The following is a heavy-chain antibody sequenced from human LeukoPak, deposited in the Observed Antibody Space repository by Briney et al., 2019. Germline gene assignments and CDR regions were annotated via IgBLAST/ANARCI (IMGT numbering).Heavy chain of an antibody. D-gene: IGHD4-17*01. J-gene: IGHJ5*02. Sequence: PSETLSLTCTVSGGSISNYFWSWIRQPPGKGLEWIGYIYYTGSANYSPSLKSRVTISIDTSKTQFSLKVSSVTAADTAIYYCVRSKSGTYGWFDPWGQGTLVTVSS. CDR1: GGSISNYF. CDR3: VRSKSGTYGWFDP. CDR2: IYYTGSA. V-gene: IGHV4-59*01.